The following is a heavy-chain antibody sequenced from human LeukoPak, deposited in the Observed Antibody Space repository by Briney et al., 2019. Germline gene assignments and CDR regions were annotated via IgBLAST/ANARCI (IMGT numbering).Heavy chain of an antibody. Sequence: GGSLRLSCAASGFTFSSYAMSWVRQAPGKGLEWVSAISGSGGSTYYADSVKGRFTISRDNSKNTLYLRMNSLRAEDTAVYYCAKDDLAGGWYHFFDYWGQGTLVTVSS. CDR1: GFTFSSYA. CDR3: AKDDLAGGWYHFFDY. J-gene: IGHJ4*02. D-gene: IGHD6-19*01. V-gene: IGHV3-23*01. CDR2: ISGSGGST.